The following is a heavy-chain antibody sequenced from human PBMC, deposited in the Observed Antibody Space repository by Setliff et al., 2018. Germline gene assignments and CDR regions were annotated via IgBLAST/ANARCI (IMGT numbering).Heavy chain of an antibody. D-gene: IGHD5-12*01. V-gene: IGHV4-59*01. CDR2: VYYTGET. CDR1: GDSISNYY. Sequence: SETLSLTCTVSGDSISNYYWSWIRQPPGEGLEFIGYVYYTGETRYSPSLKSRVTMSVDTSKKQFSLKLTSLTAAYTAVYYCARGGTFRYFDYWGQGTPVTVSS. J-gene: IGHJ4*02. CDR3: ARGGTFRYFDY.